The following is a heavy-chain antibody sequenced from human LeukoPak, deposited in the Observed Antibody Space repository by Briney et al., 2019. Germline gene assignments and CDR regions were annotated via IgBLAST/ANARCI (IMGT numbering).Heavy chain of an antibody. D-gene: IGHD6-13*01. V-gene: IGHV4-34*01. CDR2: INHSGST. CDR1: GGSFSGYY. Sequence: NPSETLSLTCAVYGGSFSGYYWSWIRQPPGKGLEWIGEINHSGSTNYNPSLKSRVTISVDTSKNQFSLKVTSVTAADTAVYYCARGIYNSSWYGFDYWGHGTLVTVSS. CDR3: ARGIYNSSWYGFDY. J-gene: IGHJ4*01.